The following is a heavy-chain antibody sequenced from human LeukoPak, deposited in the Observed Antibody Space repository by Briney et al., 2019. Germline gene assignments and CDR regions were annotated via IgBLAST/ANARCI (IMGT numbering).Heavy chain of an antibody. V-gene: IGHV1-69*04. D-gene: IGHD3-22*01. CDR1: GGTFSSYA. CDR2: IIPIFGIA. Sequence: SVKVSCKASGGTFSSYAISWVRQAPGQGLEWMGRIIPIFGIAYYAQKFQGRVTITADKSTSTAYMELSSLRSEDTAVYYCARGREEDSSGYYYGFDYWGQGTLVTVSS. J-gene: IGHJ4*02. CDR3: ARGREEDSSGYYYGFDY.